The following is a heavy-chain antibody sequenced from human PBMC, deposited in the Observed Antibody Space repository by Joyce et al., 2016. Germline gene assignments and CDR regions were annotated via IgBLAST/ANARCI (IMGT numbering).Heavy chain of an antibody. J-gene: IGHJ4*02. D-gene: IGHD5-12*01. CDR1: GHTLTELS. V-gene: IGHV1-24*01. CDR2: CGREDGER. CDR3: VTAEAGVNIGAPPN. Sequence: QVQVVQSGAEVKKPGASVKVSCKVSGHTLTELSMHWVRQAPGKGFEGMGSCGREDGERIYAQKFQGSVTMTEGTSTETANMEVRSLRSEDTAIYYCVTAEAGVNIGAPPNWGQGTLVIVS.